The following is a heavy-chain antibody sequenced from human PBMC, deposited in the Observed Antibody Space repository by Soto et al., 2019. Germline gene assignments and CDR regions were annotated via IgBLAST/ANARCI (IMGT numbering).Heavy chain of an antibody. CDR2: ISNDESNK. J-gene: IGHJ4*02. Sequence: QVQLVESGGGVVQPGRSLRLSCAASGFSFRNHAMHWVRQAPGKGLEWVAIIISNDESNKYYADSVKGRFTISRDNSKNTLYLQMNSLRAEDTAVYYCVKDKDDYGDYGDYWGQGTLVTVSS. V-gene: IGHV3-30-3*01. CDR3: VKDKDDYGDYGDY. D-gene: IGHD4-17*01. CDR1: GFSFRNHA.